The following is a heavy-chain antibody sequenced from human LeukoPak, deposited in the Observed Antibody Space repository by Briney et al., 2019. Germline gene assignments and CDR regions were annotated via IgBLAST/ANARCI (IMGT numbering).Heavy chain of an antibody. J-gene: IGHJ4*02. CDR3: VRSLRGFDY. Sequence: GGSLRLSCAASGFTFSGYEMIWVRQAPGRGLEWISYISSSGSTIYYADSVKGRFTISRDNAQSSLYLQMKSLRAEDTAVYYCVRSLRGFDYWGQGTLVTVSS. CDR1: GFTFSGYE. D-gene: IGHD3-10*01. CDR2: ISSSGSTI. V-gene: IGHV3-48*03.